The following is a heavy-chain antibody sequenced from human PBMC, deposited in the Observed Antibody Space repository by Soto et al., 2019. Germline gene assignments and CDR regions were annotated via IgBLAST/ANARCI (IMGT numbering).Heavy chain of an antibody. CDR1: GGTFSSYA. CDR3: ARVVPDYYYGMDV. J-gene: IGHJ6*02. CDR2: TIPIFGTA. V-gene: IGHV1-69*13. Sequence: ASVKVSCKASGGTFSSYAISWVRQAPGQGLEWMGGTIPIFGTANYAQKFQGRVTITADESTSTAYMELSSLRSEDTAVYYCARVVPDYYYGMDVWGLGTTVTVSS. D-gene: IGHD2-15*01.